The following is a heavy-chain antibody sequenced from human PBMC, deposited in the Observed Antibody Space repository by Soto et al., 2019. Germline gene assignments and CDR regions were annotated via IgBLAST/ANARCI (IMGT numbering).Heavy chain of an antibody. CDR1: GFTFSSYW. CDR3: AKGYYDSSGYYYVPFDY. D-gene: IGHD3-22*01. V-gene: IGHV3-7*03. Sequence: EVQLVESGGGLVQPGGSLRLSCAASGFTFSSYWMSWVRQAPGKGLEWVANIKQDGSEKYYVDSVKGRFTISEDDSKNTLYLQMSSLRVEDTAVYYCAKGYYDSSGYYYVPFDYWGQGTLVTVSS. J-gene: IGHJ4*02. CDR2: IKQDGSEK.